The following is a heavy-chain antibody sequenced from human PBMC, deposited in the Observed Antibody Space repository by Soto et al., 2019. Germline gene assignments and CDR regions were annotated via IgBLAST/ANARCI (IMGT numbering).Heavy chain of an antibody. V-gene: IGHV4-59*08. CDR3: ARHSKKTGDFDYYYGMDV. D-gene: IGHD7-27*01. J-gene: IGHJ6*02. CDR1: CGSMSPYY. CDR2: IYYRGNT. Sequence: QVPVKESGPGMVKPSETLSLTCSVFCGSMSPYYWSWVRQSPGEGLEWVSNIYYRGNTNYNPSLESRVTISIDTSKNQCSLKLNSLTAADTAVYYCARHSKKTGDFDYYYGMDVWGQGTTVTVSS.